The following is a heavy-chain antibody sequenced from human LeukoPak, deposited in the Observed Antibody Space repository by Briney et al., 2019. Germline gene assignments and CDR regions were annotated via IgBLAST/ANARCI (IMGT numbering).Heavy chain of an antibody. D-gene: IGHD3-3*01. CDR1: GFTFSSYW. V-gene: IGHV3-74*01. Sequence: GGSLRLSCAASGFTFSSYWMHWVRQAPGKGLVWVSRINSDGSSTSYADSVKGRFTISRDNAKNTLYLQMNSLRAEDTAVYYCARVAPYYDFWSGYFREGSYFDYWGQGTLVTVSS. J-gene: IGHJ4*02. CDR3: ARVAPYYDFWSGYFREGSYFDY. CDR2: INSDGSST.